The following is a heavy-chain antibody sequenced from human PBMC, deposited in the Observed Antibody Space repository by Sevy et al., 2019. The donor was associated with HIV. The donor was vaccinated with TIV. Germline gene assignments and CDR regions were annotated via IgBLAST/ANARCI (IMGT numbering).Heavy chain of an antibody. CDR2: IYYSGST. D-gene: IGHD6-13*01. CDR1: GGSISSGGYY. Sequence: SETLSLTCTVSGGSISSGGYYWSWIRQHPGKGLEWIGYIYYSGSTYYNPSLKSRVTISVDTSKNQFHLKLSSVTAAETAVYYCARALDSSSWYPTGCAFDIWGQGTMVTVSS. J-gene: IGHJ3*02. V-gene: IGHV4-31*03. CDR3: ARALDSSSWYPTGCAFDI.